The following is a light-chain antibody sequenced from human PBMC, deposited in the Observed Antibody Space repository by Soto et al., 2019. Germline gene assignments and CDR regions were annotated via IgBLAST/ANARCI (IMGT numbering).Light chain of an antibody. V-gene: IGKV3-20*01. CDR3: QQYGRSPPFT. CDR1: QSVSSTY. Sequence: IVLTQSPGTLSLSLGERATLSCRASQSVSSTYIAWYQQNPGQAPRLLIYGASSRATGIPDRFSGSGSGTDFTLTISRLEPEDFAVYFCQQYGRSPPFTFGQGTKVEMK. J-gene: IGKJ2*01. CDR2: GAS.